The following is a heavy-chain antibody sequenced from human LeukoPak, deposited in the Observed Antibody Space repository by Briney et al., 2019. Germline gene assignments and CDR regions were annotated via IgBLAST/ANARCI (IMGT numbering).Heavy chain of an antibody. CDR3: ASAVAGPLPVVDV. V-gene: IGHV1-18*01. Sequence: ASVKVSCKASGYTLTSYGISWVRQAPGQGLEWMGWISAYNGNTNYAQKLQGRVTMTTDTSTSTAYMELRSLRSDDTAVYYCASAVAGPLPVVDVWGQGTTVTVSS. CDR2: ISAYNGNT. J-gene: IGHJ6*02. CDR1: GYTLTSYG. D-gene: IGHD6-19*01.